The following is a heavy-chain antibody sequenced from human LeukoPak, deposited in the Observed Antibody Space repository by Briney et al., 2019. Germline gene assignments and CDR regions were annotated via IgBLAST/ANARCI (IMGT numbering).Heavy chain of an antibody. CDR3: AHRLNCSGGSCYAEFDP. Sequence: ASGPTLVKPTQTLTLTCTFSGFSLSTSGVGVGWIRQPPGKALEWLALIYWDDDKRYSPSLKSRLTITKDTSKNQVVLTMTNMDPVDTATYYCAHRLNCSGGSCYAEFDPWGQGTLVTVSS. J-gene: IGHJ5*02. V-gene: IGHV2-5*02. CDR2: IYWDDDK. CDR1: GFSLSTSGVG. D-gene: IGHD2-15*01.